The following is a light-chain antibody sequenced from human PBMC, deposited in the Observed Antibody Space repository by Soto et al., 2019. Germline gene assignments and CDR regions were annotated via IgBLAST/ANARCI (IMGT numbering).Light chain of an antibody. CDR3: SSYAGSSTLL. Sequence: QSVLTQSASVSGSPGQSITISCTGTSSDVGSYNLVSWYQQHPGKAPKLMIYEGSERPSGVSNRFSGSKSGNTASLTISGLQAEDEADYYCSSYAGSSTLLFGGGTKVTVL. CDR1: SSDVGSYNL. CDR2: EGS. V-gene: IGLV2-23*01. J-gene: IGLJ2*01.